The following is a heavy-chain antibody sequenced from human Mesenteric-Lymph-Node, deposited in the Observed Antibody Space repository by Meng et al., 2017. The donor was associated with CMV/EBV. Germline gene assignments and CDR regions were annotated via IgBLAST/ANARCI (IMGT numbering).Heavy chain of an antibody. V-gene: IGHV3-33*01. D-gene: IGHD2-15*01. CDR3: ARPQTYCSGGTCYSPPDY. Sequence: FPFSSYGMHWVRQAPGKGLEWVAVIWYDGSNKYYADSVKGRFTISRDNSKNTLYLQMNSLRAEDTAVYYCARPQTYCSGGTCYSPPDYWGQGTLVTVSS. CDR2: IWYDGSNK. CDR1: FPFSSYG. J-gene: IGHJ4*02.